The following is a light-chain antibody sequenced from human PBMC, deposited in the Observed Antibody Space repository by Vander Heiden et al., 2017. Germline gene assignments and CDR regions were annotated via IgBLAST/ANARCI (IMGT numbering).Light chain of an antibody. J-gene: IGKJ2*01. CDR3: QQTDSTLPYT. CDR1: QSISSY. V-gene: IGKV1-39*01. Sequence: DIQMTQYPSSLAASVGDRVTITCRASQSISSYLNWYQQKPRKAPKLLLYAASSFQSGVPSRFSVSGYGTDFTLTISSRQPEDFAPYYCQQTDSTLPYTFGQGTKLEIK. CDR2: AAS.